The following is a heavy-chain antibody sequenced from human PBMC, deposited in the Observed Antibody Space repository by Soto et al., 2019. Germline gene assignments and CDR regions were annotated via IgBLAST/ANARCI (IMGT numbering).Heavy chain of an antibody. J-gene: IGHJ4*02. V-gene: IGHV1-8*01. CDR1: GYTFTSYD. D-gene: IGHD3-16*02. CDR2: MNPNSGNT. CDR3: ARANMITFGGVIVPQGY. Sequence: ASVKVSCKASGYTFTSYDINWVRQATGQGLEWMGWMNPNSGNTGYAQKFQGRVPMTRNTSISTAYMELRSLRSEDTAVDYCARANMITFGGVIVPQGYWGQGTLVTVSS.